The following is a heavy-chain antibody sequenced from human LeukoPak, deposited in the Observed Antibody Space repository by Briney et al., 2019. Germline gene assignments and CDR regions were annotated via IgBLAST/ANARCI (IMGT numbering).Heavy chain of an antibody. V-gene: IGHV3-15*01. CDR2: IKSKTDGGTT. D-gene: IGHD4-17*01. J-gene: IGHJ4*02. Sequence: GGSLRLSCAASGFTFSNAWMSWVRQAPGKGLEWVGRIKSKTDGGTTDYAAPVKGRFTISRDDSKNTLYLQMNSLRAEDTAVYYCERDAVTRLSDYWGQGTLVTVSS. CDR1: GFTFSNAW. CDR3: ERDAVTRLSDY.